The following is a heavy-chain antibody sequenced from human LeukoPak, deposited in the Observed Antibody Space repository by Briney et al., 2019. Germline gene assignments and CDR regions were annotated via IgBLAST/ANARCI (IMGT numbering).Heavy chain of an antibody. CDR2: TSWDGGST. V-gene: IGHV3-43*01. Sequence: GGSLRLSCAASGFTFDDYTMHWVRQAPGKGLEWVSLTSWDGGSTYYADSVKGRFTISRDNSKNSLYLQMNSLRTEDTALYYCAKDGPLKGYSYGPYYFDYWGQGTLVTVSS. CDR1: GFTFDDYT. D-gene: IGHD5-18*01. J-gene: IGHJ4*02. CDR3: AKDGPLKGYSYGPYYFDY.